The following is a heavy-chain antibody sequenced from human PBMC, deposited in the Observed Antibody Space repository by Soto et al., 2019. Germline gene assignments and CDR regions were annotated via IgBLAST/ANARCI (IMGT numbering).Heavy chain of an antibody. CDR2: IYYSGST. D-gene: IGHD6-25*01. CDR1: GGSISSYY. V-gene: IGHV4-59*01. J-gene: IGHJ6*03. CDR3: ARVDPSGGYYYYYMDV. Sequence: SETLSLTCTVSGGSISSYYWSWIRQPPGKGLEWIGYIYYSGSTNYNPSLKSRVTISVDTSKNQFSLKLSSVTAADTAVYYCARVDPSGGYYYYYMDVWGKGTTVTVSS.